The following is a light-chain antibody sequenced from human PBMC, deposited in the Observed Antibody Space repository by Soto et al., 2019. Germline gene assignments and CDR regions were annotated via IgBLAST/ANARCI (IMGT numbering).Light chain of an antibody. CDR2: DAS. CDR1: QSVSSSY. CDR3: QQYASSPLT. J-gene: IGKJ4*01. V-gene: IGKV3-20*01. Sequence: DIELTQSPGTLSLSPGERATLSCRASQSVSSSYLAWYQQKPGQAPRLLIYDASSRATGIPDRFSGSGSGTDFTLTISRLQPEDFAVYYCQQYASSPLTFGGGTKVELK.